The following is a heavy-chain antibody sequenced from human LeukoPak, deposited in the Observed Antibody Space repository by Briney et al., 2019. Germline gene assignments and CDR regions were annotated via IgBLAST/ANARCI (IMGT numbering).Heavy chain of an antibody. D-gene: IGHD6-13*01. J-gene: IGHJ6*02. V-gene: IGHV1-2*02. CDR2: INPNSGGT. CDR3: ARVRIGQQLDKYYYYAMDV. CDR1: GYTFTDYY. Sequence: ASVKVSCKASGYTFTDYYMHWVRRAPGQGLEWRGWINPNSGGTNYAQKFQGRVTMTTDTSTSTAYMEVSRLRSDDTAVYYCARVRIGQQLDKYYYYAMDVWGQGTTVTVSS.